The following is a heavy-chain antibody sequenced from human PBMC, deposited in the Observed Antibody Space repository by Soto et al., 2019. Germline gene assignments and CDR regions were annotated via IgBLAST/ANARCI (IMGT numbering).Heavy chain of an antibody. CDR1: GFTFSSYA. J-gene: IGHJ6*02. V-gene: IGHV3-30-3*01. D-gene: IGHD4-17*01. CDR2: ISYDGSNK. CDR3: ARQAQRGYGDYVGYYYYGMDV. Sequence: PGESLKISCAASGFTFSSYAMHWVRQAPGKGLEWVAVISYDGSNKYYADSVKGRFTISRDNSKSTLYLQMNSLRAEDTAVYYCARQAQRGYGDYVGYYYYGMDVWGQGTTVTVSS.